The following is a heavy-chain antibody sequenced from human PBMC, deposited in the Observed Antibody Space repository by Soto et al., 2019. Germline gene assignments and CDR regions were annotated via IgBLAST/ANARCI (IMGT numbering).Heavy chain of an antibody. D-gene: IGHD3-22*01. J-gene: IGHJ3*02. CDR3: ARTTDYYDSSGYYLGAFDI. CDR1: GGSISSGGYY. CDR2: IYYSGST. Sequence: QVQLQESGPGLVKPSQTLSLTCTVSGGSISSGGYYWSWIRQHPGKGLEWIGYIYYSGSTYYNPSLKSRVTISVDTSKNQFSLKRSSVTAADTAVYDWARTTDYYDSSGYYLGAFDIWGQGTMVTVSS. V-gene: IGHV4-31*03.